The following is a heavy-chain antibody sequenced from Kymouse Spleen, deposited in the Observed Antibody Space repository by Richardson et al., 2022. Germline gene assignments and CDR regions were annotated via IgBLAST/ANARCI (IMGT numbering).Heavy chain of an antibody. V-gene: IGHV3-33*01. D-gene: IGHD1-7*01. Sequence: QVQLVESGGGVVQPGRSLRLSCAASGFTFSSYGMHWVRQAPGKGLEWVAVIWYDGSNKYYADSVKGRFTISRDNSKNTLYLQMNSLRAEDTAVYYCARDPRITGTTIFDYWGQGTLVTVSS. CDR2: IWYDGSNK. CDR1: GFTFSSYG. CDR3: ARDPRITGTTIFDY. J-gene: IGHJ4*02.